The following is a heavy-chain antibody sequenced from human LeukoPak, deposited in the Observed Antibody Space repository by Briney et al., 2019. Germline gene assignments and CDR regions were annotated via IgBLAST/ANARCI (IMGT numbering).Heavy chain of an antibody. CDR2: ISGSGGST. V-gene: IGHV3-23*01. Sequence: PGGSLRLSCAASGFTFSSYAMSWARQAPGKGLEWVSAISGSGGSTYYADSVKGRFTISRDNSKNTLYLQMNSLRAEDTAVYYCAKDRGYDPYFDYWGQGTLVTVSS. D-gene: IGHD5-12*01. CDR3: AKDRGYDPYFDY. J-gene: IGHJ4*02. CDR1: GFTFSSYA.